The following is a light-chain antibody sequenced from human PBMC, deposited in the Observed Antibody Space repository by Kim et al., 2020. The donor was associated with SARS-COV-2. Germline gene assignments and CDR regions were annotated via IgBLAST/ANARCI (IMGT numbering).Light chain of an antibody. Sequence: PGQTARITCSEDALPKQYAYWYQQKPGQAPVLVIYKDSQRPSGIPERFSGSSSGTTVTLTISGVQAEDEADYYCQSADSSGTYQVFGTGTKVTVL. CDR3: QSADSSGTYQV. CDR2: KDS. CDR1: ALPKQY. J-gene: IGLJ1*01. V-gene: IGLV3-25*03.